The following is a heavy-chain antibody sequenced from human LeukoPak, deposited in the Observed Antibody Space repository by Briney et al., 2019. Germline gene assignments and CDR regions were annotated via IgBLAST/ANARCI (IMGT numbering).Heavy chain of an antibody. J-gene: IGHJ4*02. Sequence: GASVKVSCKASGYTFTGYYMHWVRQAPGQGLEWMGWINPNSGVTNYAQRFQGRVTMTRDTSISTAYMDLSGLTSDDTAVYYCARGGTGAVPANYLDYWGQGTLVTVSS. CDR2: INPNSGVT. D-gene: IGHD6-19*01. CDR1: GYTFTGYY. CDR3: ARGGTGAVPANYLDY. V-gene: IGHV1-2*02.